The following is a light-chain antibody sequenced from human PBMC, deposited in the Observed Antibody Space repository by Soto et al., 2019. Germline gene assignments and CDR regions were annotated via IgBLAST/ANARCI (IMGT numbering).Light chain of an antibody. CDR1: QSVSST. CDR3: QQYNNWPIT. V-gene: IGKV3-15*01. Sequence: EVVSTQSPDTLSVSPGEGATLSCRASQSVSSTLAWYQQKPGQAPRLLIYGATIRATGIPARFSGSGSGTEFTLTISSLQSEDFAVYYCQQYNNWPITFGQGTRLEIK. J-gene: IGKJ5*01. CDR2: GAT.